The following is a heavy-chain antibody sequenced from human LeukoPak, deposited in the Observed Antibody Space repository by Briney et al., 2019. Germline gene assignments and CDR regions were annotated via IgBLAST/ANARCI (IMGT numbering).Heavy chain of an antibody. D-gene: IGHD5-24*01. CDR3: GKERHDFHEDDGFDI. CDR1: GFTFSSYS. Sequence: GGSLRLSCAASGFTFSSYSIYSVRQAPGKGLEWVSSISSASTFIYYANSVRGRFTVSRNNAKNSLFLHMSSLRAEDTALYSCGKERHDFHEDDGFDIWGQGTMVTVSS. CDR2: ISSASTFI. V-gene: IGHV3-21*01. J-gene: IGHJ3*02.